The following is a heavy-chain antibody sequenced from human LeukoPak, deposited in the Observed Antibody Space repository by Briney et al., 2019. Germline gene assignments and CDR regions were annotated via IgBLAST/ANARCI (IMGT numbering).Heavy chain of an antibody. J-gene: IGHJ4*02. Sequence: GRSLRLSRVASGFTSSYYSMHWGRQAPGKGHERVTFIRSDGSNQYYIDSVKGRFTFYRDSPKNTLSLKMNSRRLQETPVYDGARDFEWRFDYWGQGTLVTVSS. CDR2: IRSDGSNQ. CDR3: ARDFEWRFDY. D-gene: IGHD3-3*01. CDR1: GFTSSYYS. V-gene: IGHV3-30*02.